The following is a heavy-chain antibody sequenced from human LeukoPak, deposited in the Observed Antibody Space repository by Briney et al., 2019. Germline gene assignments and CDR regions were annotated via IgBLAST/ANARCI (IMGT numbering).Heavy chain of an antibody. Sequence: GASVKVSCKASGYTFTAYYMHWVRQAPVQGLEWMGWINPNSGDTNSSQKLQDRVTLTRDTSISTAYMELSSLTSDDTAVYYCARAYGSGTSYHPDYWGQGTLVTVSS. CDR1: GYTFTAYY. J-gene: IGHJ4*02. CDR3: ARAYGSGTSYHPDY. V-gene: IGHV1-2*02. D-gene: IGHD3-10*01. CDR2: INPNSGDT.